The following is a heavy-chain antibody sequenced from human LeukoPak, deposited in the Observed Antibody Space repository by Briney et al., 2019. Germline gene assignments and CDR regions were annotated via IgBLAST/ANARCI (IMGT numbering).Heavy chain of an antibody. V-gene: IGHV4-59*01. D-gene: IGHD1-26*01. CDR1: GGSISSYY. CDR2: IYYSGST. J-gene: IGHJ4*02. CDR3: AREGGYPPYYFDY. Sequence: SETLSLTCNVSGGSISSYYWSWIRQPPGKGLEWIGYIYYSGSTNYNPSLKSRVTISVDTSKNQFSLKLSSVTAADTAVYYCAREGGYPPYYFDYWGQGTLVAVSS.